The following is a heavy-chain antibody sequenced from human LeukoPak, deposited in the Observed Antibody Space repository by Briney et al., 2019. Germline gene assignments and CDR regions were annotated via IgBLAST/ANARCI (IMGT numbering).Heavy chain of an antibody. Sequence: SETLSLTCTVSGGSISSSSYYWGWIRQPPGEGLEWIGSIYYSGSTYYNPSLKSRVTISVDTSKNQFSLKLSSVTAADTAVYYCARDCGGGSCYSRGFDIWGQGTMVTVSS. CDR1: GGSISSSSYY. J-gene: IGHJ3*02. CDR3: ARDCGGGSCYSRGFDI. CDR2: IYYSGST. D-gene: IGHD2-15*01. V-gene: IGHV4-39*07.